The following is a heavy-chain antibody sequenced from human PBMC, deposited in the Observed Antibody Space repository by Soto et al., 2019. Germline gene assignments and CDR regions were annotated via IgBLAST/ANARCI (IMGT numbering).Heavy chain of an antibody. J-gene: IGHJ3*02. CDR2: IYYSGST. D-gene: IGHD1-26*01. V-gene: IGHV4-39*01. CDR3: ASRPFFGVGATYAAAFDI. Sequence: PSETLSLTCTVSGASISSSSYYWGWIRQPPGKGLEWIGSIYYSGSTYYNPSLKSRVTISVDTSKNQFSLKLSSVTAADTAVYYCASRPFFGVGATYAAAFDIWGQGTMVTVSS. CDR1: GASISSSSYY.